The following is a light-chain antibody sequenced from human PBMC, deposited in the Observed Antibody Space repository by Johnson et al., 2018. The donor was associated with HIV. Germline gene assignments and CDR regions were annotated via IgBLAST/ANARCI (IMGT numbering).Light chain of an antibody. CDR1: SSNIGSND. V-gene: IGLV1-51*02. J-gene: IGLJ1*01. CDR3: GTWDSSLSAHYI. Sequence: QSVLTQPPSVSAAPGQKVTVSCSGSSSNIGSNDVSWYQQFPGAAPKLLIYENNKRPSGVPDRFSDSKSGTSATLGITGLQTGDDADYYCGTWDSSLSAHYIFGTGTKVTVL. CDR2: ENN.